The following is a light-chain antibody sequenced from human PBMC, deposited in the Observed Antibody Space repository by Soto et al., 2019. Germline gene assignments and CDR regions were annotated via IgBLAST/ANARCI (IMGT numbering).Light chain of an antibody. V-gene: IGKV1-5*01. CDR1: QSISVS. Sequence: IQMTQSPSTLSASVGDTVTITCRASQSISVSLAWYQQKPGKAPNLLIYDASTLQGGVPSRFSGSGSGTEFTLTVTSLQPEDLATYFCQQYDQYSTFGHGTKVDVK. J-gene: IGKJ1*01. CDR2: DAS. CDR3: QQYDQYST.